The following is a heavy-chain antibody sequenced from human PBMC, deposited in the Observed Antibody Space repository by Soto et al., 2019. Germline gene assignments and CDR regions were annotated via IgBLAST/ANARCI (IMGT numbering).Heavy chain of an antibody. D-gene: IGHD1-1*01. CDR2: IRSKAYGETT. CDR3: TRDRLERNYYGMDV. J-gene: IGHJ6*02. V-gene: IGHV3-49*04. Sequence: GGSLRLSCTACGFTFGDYAMSWVRQAPGKGLEWVGFIRSKAYGETTEYAPSVKGRFTISRDDSKSIAYLQMNSLKTEDTAVYYCTRDRLERNYYGMDVWGQGTTVTVSS. CDR1: GFTFGDYA.